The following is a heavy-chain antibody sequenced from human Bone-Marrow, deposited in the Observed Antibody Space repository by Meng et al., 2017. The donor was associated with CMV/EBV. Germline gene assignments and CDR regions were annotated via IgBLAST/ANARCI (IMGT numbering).Heavy chain of an antibody. Sequence: GESLKISCAASGFTFSTYSVTWVRQAPGKGLEWVSSFSTTSSYIYYADSVKGRFTISRDDAKKSLYLQMNSLRPEDTAVYYCARDGMWVELDSRRGEKDYWGQGLLVTVSS. CDR3: ARDGMWVELDSRRGEKDY. CDR1: GFTFSTYS. D-gene: IGHD1-7*01. CDR2: FSTTSSYI. J-gene: IGHJ4*02. V-gene: IGHV3-21*01.